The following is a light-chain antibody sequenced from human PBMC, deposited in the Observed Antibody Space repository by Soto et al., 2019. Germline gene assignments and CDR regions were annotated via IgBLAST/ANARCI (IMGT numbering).Light chain of an antibody. CDR2: DVS. CDR1: SSDVGGYNY. J-gene: IGLJ2*01. CDR3: SSYTGSSTYVV. Sequence: QSALTQPASVSGSPGQSITISCTGTSSDVGGYNYVSWYQQHPGKAPKLMIYDVSNRPSGVSNRFSGSKSANTASLTISGLQAEDEVDYYCSSYTGSSTYVVFGGGTMVTVL. V-gene: IGLV2-14*01.